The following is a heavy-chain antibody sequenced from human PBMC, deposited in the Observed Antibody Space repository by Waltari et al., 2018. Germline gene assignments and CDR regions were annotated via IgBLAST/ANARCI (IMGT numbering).Heavy chain of an antibody. CDR3: AFGDLRLGPRDY. Sequence: QVQLVQSGAEVKKPGASVKVSCKVSGYTLTELSMHWVRQAPGQGLEWMGGIIPIFGTANYAQKFQGRVTITADESTSTAYMELSSLRSEDTAVYYCAFGDLRLGPRDYWGQGTLVTVSS. J-gene: IGHJ4*02. CDR2: IIPIFGTA. CDR1: GYTLTELS. D-gene: IGHD3-10*01. V-gene: IGHV1-69*13.